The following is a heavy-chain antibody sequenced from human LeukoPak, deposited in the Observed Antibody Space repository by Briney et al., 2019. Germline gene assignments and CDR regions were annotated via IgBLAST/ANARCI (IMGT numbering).Heavy chain of an antibody. Sequence: GGSLRLSCAVSGFTFSTEWMTWVRQAPGKGLEWVANIKPDGSDKYYVDSVKGRFTISRDNAKNSLYLQMNTLRAEDTAVCYCARGISLWNGDSWGQGTLVSVSS. CDR1: GFTFSTEW. J-gene: IGHJ4*02. V-gene: IGHV3-7*01. CDR3: ARGISLWNGDS. CDR2: IKPDGSDK. D-gene: IGHD1-1*01.